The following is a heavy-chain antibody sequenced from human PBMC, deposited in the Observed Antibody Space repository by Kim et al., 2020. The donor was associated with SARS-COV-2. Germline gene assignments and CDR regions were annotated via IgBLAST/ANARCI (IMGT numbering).Heavy chain of an antibody. J-gene: IGHJ6*02. CDR3: ARDRDSGRVVGMDV. CDR2: ISSSSSDI. Sequence: GGSLRLSCAASGFTFSSYSMNWVRQAPGKGLEWVSSISSSSSDIYYADSVKGRFTISRDNAKNSLYLQMNSLRAEDTAVYYCARDRDSGRVVGMDVWGPGTTVTVSS. CDR1: GFTFSSYS. D-gene: IGHD2-15*01. V-gene: IGHV3-21*01.